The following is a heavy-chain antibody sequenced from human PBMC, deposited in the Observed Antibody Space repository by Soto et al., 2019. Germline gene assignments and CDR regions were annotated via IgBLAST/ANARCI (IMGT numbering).Heavy chain of an antibody. CDR2: ISGGGGKT. CDR3: ARPSISAPGTY. CDR1: GVSFSNYV. Sequence: GWSLRLSCAASGVSFSNYVLIWVRQAPGKGLEWVSAISGGGGKTYYADSVKGRFTVSRDNSRSTLYLQLNSLSADDTAVYYCARPSISAPGTYWGQGTLVTVSS. D-gene: IGHD1-1*01. J-gene: IGHJ4*02. V-gene: IGHV3-23*01.